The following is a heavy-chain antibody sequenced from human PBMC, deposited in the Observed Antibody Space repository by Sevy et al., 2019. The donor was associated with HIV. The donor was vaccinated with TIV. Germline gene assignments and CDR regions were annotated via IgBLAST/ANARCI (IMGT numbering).Heavy chain of an antibody. V-gene: IGHV1-46*01. CDR3: ARDQSLVRYGGNPGWYFDY. CDR2: INPSGGST. CDR1: GYTFTSYY. Sequence: ASVKVSCKASGYTFTSYYMHWVRQAPGQGLEWMGIINPSGGSTSYAQKFQGRVTMTRDTSTSTVYMELSSLRSEDTAVYYCARDQSLVRYGGNPGWYFDYWGQGTLVTVSS. D-gene: IGHD2-15*01. J-gene: IGHJ4*02.